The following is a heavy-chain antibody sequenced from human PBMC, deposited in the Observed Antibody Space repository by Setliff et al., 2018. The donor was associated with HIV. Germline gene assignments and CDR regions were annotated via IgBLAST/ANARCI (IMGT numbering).Heavy chain of an antibody. CDR3: ARDRRTGYDILTGYSFDY. CDR1: GGTFSSYA. Sequence: ASVKVSCKASGGTFSSYAISWVRQAPGQGLEWMGGIIPILGIANYAQKFQGRVTITADKSTSTAYMELSSLRSEDTAVYYCARDRRTGYDILTGYSFDYWGQGTLVT. CDR2: IIPILGIA. V-gene: IGHV1-69*10. J-gene: IGHJ4*02. D-gene: IGHD3-9*01.